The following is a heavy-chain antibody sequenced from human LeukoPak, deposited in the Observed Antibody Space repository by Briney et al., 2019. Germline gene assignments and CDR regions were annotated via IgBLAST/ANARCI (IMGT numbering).Heavy chain of an antibody. D-gene: IGHD2-2*02. CDR1: GYSISSGYY. Sequence: PSETLSLTCTVSGYSISSGYYWGWIRQPLGKGLEWIGSIYHSGSTYYNPSLKSRVTISVDTSKNQFSLKLSSVTAADTAVYYCARIVVPAAILNWFDPWGQGTLVTVSS. CDR3: ARIVVPAAILNWFDP. J-gene: IGHJ5*02. V-gene: IGHV4-38-2*02. CDR2: IYHSGST.